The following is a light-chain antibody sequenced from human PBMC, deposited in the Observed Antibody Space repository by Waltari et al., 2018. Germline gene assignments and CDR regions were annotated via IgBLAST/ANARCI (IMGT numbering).Light chain of an antibody. V-gene: IGKV1-39*01. CDR2: HAS. J-gene: IGKJ4*01. CDR1: HSISTY. Sequence: DMQMTQSPSSLSAAVGDRVTITCRARHSISTYVNWYQQKPGTAPKLLIYHASTLQSGVASRFSGSGSGTDFTLTISGLQPEDSATYYCQQSVSFPLTFGGGTKLEI. CDR3: QQSVSFPLT.